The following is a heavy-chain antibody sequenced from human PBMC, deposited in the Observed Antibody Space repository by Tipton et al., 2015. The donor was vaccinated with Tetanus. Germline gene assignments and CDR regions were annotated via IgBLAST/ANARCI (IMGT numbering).Heavy chain of an antibody. CDR1: GGSISSDGAY. Sequence: TLYLTCTVSGGSISSDGAYWSWIRQHPGEGLEWIGYISNSGSTYYNPSLKSRVTISVDTSQKQISLKVNSVTAADTAVYYCARDRGVRGGYYYYHVMDVWGQGTTVTVSS. CDR2: ISNSGST. D-gene: IGHD3-10*01. J-gene: IGHJ6*02. V-gene: IGHV4-31*03. CDR3: ARDRGVRGGYYYYHVMDV.